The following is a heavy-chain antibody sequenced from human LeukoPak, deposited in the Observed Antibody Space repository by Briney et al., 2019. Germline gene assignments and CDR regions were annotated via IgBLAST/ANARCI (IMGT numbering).Heavy chain of an antibody. CDR3: ARRESDDGMDV. D-gene: IGHD3-10*01. CDR2: ISYDGSNK. Sequence: GRSLRLSCAASGFTFSSYAMHWVRQAPGKGLEGVAVISYDGSNKYYADSVKGRFTISRDNSKNTLYLQMNSLRAEDTAVYYCARRESDDGMDVWGQGTTVTASS. J-gene: IGHJ6*02. V-gene: IGHV3-30-3*01. CDR1: GFTFSSYA.